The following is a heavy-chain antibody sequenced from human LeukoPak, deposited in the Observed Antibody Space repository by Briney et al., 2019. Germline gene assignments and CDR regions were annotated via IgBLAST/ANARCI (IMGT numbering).Heavy chain of an antibody. V-gene: IGHV3-23*01. CDR2: ISGSGGST. CDR1: GFTFGDYY. D-gene: IGHD6-19*01. Sequence: GGSLRLSCAASGFTFGDYYMSWIRQAPGKGLEWVSAISGSGGSTYYADSVKGRFTISRDNSKNTLYLQMNSLRAEDTAVYHCAKDGAVAGPANFDYWGQGTLVTVSS. J-gene: IGHJ4*02. CDR3: AKDGAVAGPANFDY.